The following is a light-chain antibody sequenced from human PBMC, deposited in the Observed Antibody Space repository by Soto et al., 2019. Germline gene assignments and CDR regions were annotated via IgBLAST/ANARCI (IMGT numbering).Light chain of an antibody. CDR2: GAS. Sequence: EIVMTQSPATLSVSPGERATLSCRASQSVGSNLAWYQQKPGQAPRLLIYGASTRATGIPARFSGSGSGTEFTLTISSLQSEDFASYFCQQYNTWPPARTFGQGTQVEIK. J-gene: IGKJ1*01. CDR3: QQYNTWPPART. V-gene: IGKV3-15*01. CDR1: QSVGSN.